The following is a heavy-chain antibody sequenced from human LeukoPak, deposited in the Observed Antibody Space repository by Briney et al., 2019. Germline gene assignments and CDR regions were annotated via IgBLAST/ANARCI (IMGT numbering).Heavy chain of an antibody. D-gene: IGHD2-2*01. CDR3: ARAKYCSSTSCQYYYGMDV. J-gene: IGHJ6*02. CDR2: GSNK. V-gene: IGHV3-30*01. Sequence: GSNKYYADSVKGRFTISRDNSKNTLYLQMNSLRAEDTAVYYCARAKYCSSTSCQYYYGMDVWGQGTTVTVSS.